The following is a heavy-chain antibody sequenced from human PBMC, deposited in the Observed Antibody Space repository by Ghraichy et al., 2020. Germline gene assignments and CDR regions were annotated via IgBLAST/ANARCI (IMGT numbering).Heavy chain of an antibody. CDR2: IKQDGSEK. V-gene: IGHV3-7*03. J-gene: IGHJ3*02. D-gene: IGHD1-26*01. Sequence: GESLNISCAASGFTFSSYWMSWVRQAPGKGLEWVANIKQDGSEKYYVDSVKGRFTISRDNAKNSLYLQMNSPKTEDTAVYYCTTDPTPGIVGATFVGPDIWGQGTMVTVSS. CDR3: TTDPTPGIVGATFVGPDI. CDR1: GFTFSSYW.